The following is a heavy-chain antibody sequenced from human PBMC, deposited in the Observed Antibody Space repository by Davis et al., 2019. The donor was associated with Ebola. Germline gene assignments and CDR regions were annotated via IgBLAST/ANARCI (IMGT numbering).Heavy chain of an antibody. CDR2: ISSSGSTI. CDR3: ARDRVVVVPAAIVYYGMDV. V-gene: IGHV3-48*03. CDR1: GFTFSSYE. Sequence: GESLKISCAASGFTFSSYEMNWVRQAPGKGLEWVSYISSSGSTIYYADSVKGRFTISRDNAKNSLYLQMNSLRAEDTAVYYCARDRVVVVPAAIVYYGMDVWGQGTTVTVSS. J-gene: IGHJ6*02. D-gene: IGHD2-2*01.